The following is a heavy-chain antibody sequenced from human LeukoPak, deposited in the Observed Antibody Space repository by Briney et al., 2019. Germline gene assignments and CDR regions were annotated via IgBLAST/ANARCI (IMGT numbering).Heavy chain of an antibody. CDR2: ISAYNGNT. J-gene: IGHJ4*02. Sequence: ASVKVSCKASGYTFTSYGISWVRQAPGQGLEWMGWISAYNGNTNYAQKLQGRVTMTTGTSTSTAYMELRSLRSDDTAVYYCARGLYYYDSSGYYPHGNDYWGQGTLVTVSS. D-gene: IGHD3-22*01. V-gene: IGHV1-18*01. CDR1: GYTFTSYG. CDR3: ARGLYYYDSSGYYPHGNDY.